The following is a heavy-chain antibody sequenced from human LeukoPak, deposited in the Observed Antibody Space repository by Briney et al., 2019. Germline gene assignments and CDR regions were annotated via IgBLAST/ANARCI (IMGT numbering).Heavy chain of an antibody. CDR2: ISYDGSNK. CDR3: ARGSEGPIDY. J-gene: IGHJ4*02. Sequence: GGSLRLSCAASGFTFSSDAMHWVRQAPGKGLEWVAVISYDGSNKYYADSVKGRFTISRDNSKNTLYLQMNSLRAEDTAVYYCARGSEGPIDYWGQGTLVTVSS. V-gene: IGHV3-30-3*01. CDR1: GFTFSSDA. D-gene: IGHD2-15*01.